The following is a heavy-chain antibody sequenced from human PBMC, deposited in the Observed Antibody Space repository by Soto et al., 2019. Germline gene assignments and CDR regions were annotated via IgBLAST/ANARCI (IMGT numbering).Heavy chain of an antibody. CDR3: ASDNYGGMLAY. D-gene: IGHD4-17*01. V-gene: IGHV4-31*03. CDR2: IFFSGDT. J-gene: IGHJ4*02. CDR1: GGSVLNGGYY. Sequence: SEALSLTCTVSGGSVLNGGYYWNWIRQRPGEGLQWIGKIFFSGDTHYSPALKSRLFISIDTSKNQFSLKLSSVTAADTAIYYCASDNYGGMLAYWGPGTLVTVSS.